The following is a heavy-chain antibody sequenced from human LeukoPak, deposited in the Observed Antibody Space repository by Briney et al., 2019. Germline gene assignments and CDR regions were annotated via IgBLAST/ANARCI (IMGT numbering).Heavy chain of an antibody. CDR1: GFTFSSYA. J-gene: IGHJ4*02. Sequence: GGSLRLSCAASGFTFSSYAMSWVRQAPGKRLEWVSAISGSGGTTYYADSVKGRFTISRDNAKNSLYLQMNSLRAEDTAVYYCARDRQLTTPYYFDYWGQGTLVTVSS. CDR3: ARDRQLTTPYYFDY. D-gene: IGHD6-6*01. V-gene: IGHV3-23*01. CDR2: ISGSGGTT.